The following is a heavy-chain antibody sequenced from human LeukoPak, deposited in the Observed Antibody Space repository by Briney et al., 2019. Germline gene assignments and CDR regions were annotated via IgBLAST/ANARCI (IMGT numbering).Heavy chain of an antibody. CDR1: GFNFGVYA. CDR2: IKSQPYGGTA. D-gene: IGHD3-3*01. Sequence: GGSLRLSCTTSGFNFGVYAMRWVRQPPGGGLGWLGFIKSQPYGGTAPYAATIKGRVTISRDDSNHIAYLQMHNVTTEDTALYFCTRDPWGAPDFSEGCDYWGQRTLVIVSS. V-gene: IGHV3-49*04. J-gene: IGHJ4*02. CDR3: TRDPWGAPDFSEGCDY.